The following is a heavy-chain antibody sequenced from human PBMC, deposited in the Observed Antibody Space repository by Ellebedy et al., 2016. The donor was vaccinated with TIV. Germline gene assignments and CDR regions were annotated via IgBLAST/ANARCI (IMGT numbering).Heavy chain of an antibody. D-gene: IGHD3-10*01. CDR2: ISYDGTNK. Sequence: GGSLRLXXEVSAHTFRGYAMDWVRQAPGKGLEWVALISYDGTNKDYADSVKGRFTISRDSSKNTLYLQMNNLGPKDTAVYYCARMAYGSGMGGGSLDYWGQGTLVTVSS. CDR3: ARMAYGSGMGGGSLDY. V-gene: IGHV3-30-3*01. J-gene: IGHJ4*02. CDR1: AHTFRGYA.